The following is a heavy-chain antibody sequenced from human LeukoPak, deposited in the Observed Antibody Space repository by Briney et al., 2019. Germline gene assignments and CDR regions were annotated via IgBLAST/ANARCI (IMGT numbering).Heavy chain of an antibody. CDR1: GFTFSNAW. CDR3: TTVVPMVRGVIITGELDY. V-gene: IGHV3-15*01. CDR2: IKSKTDGGTT. J-gene: IGHJ4*02. D-gene: IGHD3-10*01. Sequence: GSLRLSCAASGFTFSNAWMSWVRQAPGKGLEWVGRIKSKTDGGTTDYAAPVKGRFTISRDDSKNTLYLQMNSLKTEDTAVYYCTTVVPMVRGVIITGELDYWGQGTLVTVSS.